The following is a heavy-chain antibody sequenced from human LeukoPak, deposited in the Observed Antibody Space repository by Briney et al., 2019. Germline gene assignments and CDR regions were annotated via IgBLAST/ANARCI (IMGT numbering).Heavy chain of an antibody. CDR1: AFTFSSDW. CDR3: ARSAPFDY. CDR2: IQEDGSER. Sequence: GGSLRLSCEASAFTFSSDWMSWVRQAPGKGLEWVANIQEDGSERNYVDSVKSRFTISSNNAKNSLYLQMNSLRGEDTAVYCCARSAPFDYWGQGTLVTVSS. J-gene: IGHJ4*02. V-gene: IGHV3-7*01.